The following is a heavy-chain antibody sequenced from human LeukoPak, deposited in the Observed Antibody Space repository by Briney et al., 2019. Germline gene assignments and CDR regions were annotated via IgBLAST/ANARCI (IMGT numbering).Heavy chain of an antibody. V-gene: IGHV4-59*01. CDR3: AATIAVAAHSVDY. Sequence: SETLSLTCAVYGGSFTTYYWSWIRQPPGKGLEWIGYIYYSGSTNYNPSLKSRVTISVDTSKNQFPLKLSSVTAADTAVYYCAATIAVAAHSVDYWGQGTLVTVSS. J-gene: IGHJ4*02. CDR2: IYYSGST. D-gene: IGHD6-19*01. CDR1: GGSFTTYY.